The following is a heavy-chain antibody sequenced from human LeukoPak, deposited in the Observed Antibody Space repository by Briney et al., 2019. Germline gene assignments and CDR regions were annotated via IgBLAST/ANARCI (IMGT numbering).Heavy chain of an antibody. CDR1: GFSFSSYW. J-gene: IGHJ4*02. CDR2: IKQDGSEK. Sequence: GGSLRLSCAASGFSFSSYWMSWVRQAPGKGPEWVANIKQDGSEKYYVDSVKGRFTISRDNAKNSLDLQMNSLRAEDTAVYYCARGTVVTAITQYFDYWGQGTLVTVSS. D-gene: IGHD2-21*02. CDR3: ARGTVVTAITQYFDY. V-gene: IGHV3-7*04.